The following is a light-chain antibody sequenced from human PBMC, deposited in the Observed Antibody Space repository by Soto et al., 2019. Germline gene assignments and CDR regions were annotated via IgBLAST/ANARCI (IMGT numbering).Light chain of an antibody. J-gene: IGKJ3*01. CDR2: RAS. CDR3: QQYNQWPGT. Sequence: EILMTQSPATLSVPPGERATLSCRASQSITNNLAWYQHKPGQAPRLLIYRASARATGNPARFSGSGSGTEFTLTINSLQSEDFAVYYCQQYNQWPGTFGPGTKVDIK. V-gene: IGKV3-15*01. CDR1: QSITNN.